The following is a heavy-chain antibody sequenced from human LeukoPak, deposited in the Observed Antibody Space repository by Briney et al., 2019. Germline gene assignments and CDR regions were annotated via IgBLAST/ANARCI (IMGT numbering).Heavy chain of an antibody. Sequence: PGGSLRLSCAASGFTFSSYAMSWVRQAPGKGLEWVSAISGSGGSTYYADSVKGRFTISRDNSKNTLYLQMNSLRPEDTAVYYCAKTTHDSSGYYYFGYWGQGTLVTVSS. D-gene: IGHD3-22*01. CDR2: ISGSGGST. J-gene: IGHJ4*02. CDR1: GFTFSSYA. CDR3: AKTTHDSSGYYYFGY. V-gene: IGHV3-23*01.